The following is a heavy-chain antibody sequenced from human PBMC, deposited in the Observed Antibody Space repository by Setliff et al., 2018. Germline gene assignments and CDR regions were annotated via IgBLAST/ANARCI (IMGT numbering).Heavy chain of an antibody. V-gene: IGHV4-61*09. CDR1: GDSLSSGPYY. CDR3: ARGRLLYVGDSHYFDS. D-gene: IGHD4-17*01. CDR2: IYSSGTT. J-gene: IGHJ4*02. Sequence: SETLSLTCTVSGDSLSSGPYYWTWVRQPAGKGLEWIGHIYSSGTTNYSPSLKSRVTISTDTSKNQLSLQLTSVTATDTAVYYCARGRLLYVGDSHYFDSWGQGTLVTVSS.